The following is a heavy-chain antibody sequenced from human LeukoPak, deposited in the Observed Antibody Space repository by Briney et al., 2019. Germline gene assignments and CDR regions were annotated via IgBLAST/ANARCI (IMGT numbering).Heavy chain of an antibody. CDR3: ASSISSLPPRYNWFDP. V-gene: IGHV4-39*01. CDR1: GGSISSSSYY. J-gene: IGHJ5*02. D-gene: IGHD1-14*01. CDR2: IYYSGST. Sequence: SESLSLTCTVSGGSISSSSYYWGWIRQPPGKGLEWIGSIYYSGSTYYNPSLKSRVTISVDTPKNQFSLKLSSVTAADTAVYYCASSISSLPPRYNWFDPWGQGTLVTVSS.